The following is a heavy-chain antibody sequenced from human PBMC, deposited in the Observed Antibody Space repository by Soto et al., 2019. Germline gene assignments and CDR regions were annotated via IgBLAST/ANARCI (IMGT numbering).Heavy chain of an antibody. D-gene: IGHD1-7*01. V-gene: IGHV3-15*01. CDR2: IKSKTDGGTT. CDR1: GFTFSNAW. Sequence: GGSLRLSCAASGFTFSNAWMSWVRQAPGKGLEWVGRIKSKTDGGTTDYAAPVKGRFTISRDDSKNTLYLQMNSLKTEDTAVYYCTTGPVATTDFDYWGQGTLVTVSS. CDR3: TTGPVATTDFDY. J-gene: IGHJ4*02.